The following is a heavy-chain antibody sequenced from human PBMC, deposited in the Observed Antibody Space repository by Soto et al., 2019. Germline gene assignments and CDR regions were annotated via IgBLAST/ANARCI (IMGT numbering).Heavy chain of an antibody. Sequence: LKGDWKASGYTMSVYYVHWGSMDQEQGLEWMGWINPDSGGTNYAQKFQGRVTMTRDTSISTTFMDLNRLRSDDTAVYYCARGAAGDSSLVTYHFDSCAQGTLVTVSS. CDR3: ARGAAGDSSLVTYHFDS. D-gene: IGHD3-16*01. J-gene: IGHJ4*02. V-gene: IGHV1-2*02. CDR2: INPDSGGT. CDR1: GYTMSVYY.